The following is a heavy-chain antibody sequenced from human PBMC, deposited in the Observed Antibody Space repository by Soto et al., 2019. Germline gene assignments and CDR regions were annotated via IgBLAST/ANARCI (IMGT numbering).Heavy chain of an antibody. CDR2: IYYSGRT. CDR3: AREIGGATIPEWYFDL. D-gene: IGHD1-26*01. V-gene: IGHV4-59*01. Sequence: QVQLQESGPGLVKPSETLSLTCTVSGGSISSYYWSWIRQPPGKGLEWIGYIYYSGRTNYNPSLKSRVTIAVDTPKNQFSLKLSSVTAADTAVYYCAREIGGATIPEWYFDLWGRGTLVTVSS. J-gene: IGHJ2*01. CDR1: GGSISSYY.